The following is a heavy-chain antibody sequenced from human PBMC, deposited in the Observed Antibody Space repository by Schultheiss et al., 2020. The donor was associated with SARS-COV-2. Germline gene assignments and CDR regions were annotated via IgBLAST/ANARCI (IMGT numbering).Heavy chain of an antibody. J-gene: IGHJ4*02. CDR2: IYYSGST. Sequence: SETLSLTCTVSGGSISSSSYYWGWIRQPPGKGLEWIGSIYYSGSTYYNPSLKSRVTISVDTSKNQFSLKLSSVTAADTAMYYCARSRLYEKFDSWGQGTLVTVSS. CDR3: ARSRLYEKFDS. V-gene: IGHV4-39*01. D-gene: IGHD5/OR15-5a*01. CDR1: GGSISSSSYY.